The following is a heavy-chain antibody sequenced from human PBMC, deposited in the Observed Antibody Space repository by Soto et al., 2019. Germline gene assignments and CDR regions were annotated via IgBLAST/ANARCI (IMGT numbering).Heavy chain of an antibody. D-gene: IGHD2-15*01. CDR1: GFSLSTSGMC. Sequence: SGPTLVNPTQTLTLTCTFSGFSLSTSGMCVSWIRQPPGKALEWLALIDWDDDKYYSTSLKTRLTISKDTSKNQVVLTMTNMDPVDTATYYCARIQGGYCSGGSCYSGVDAFDIWGQGTMVTVSS. CDR2: IDWDDDK. J-gene: IGHJ3*02. V-gene: IGHV2-70*01. CDR3: ARIQGGYCSGGSCYSGVDAFDI.